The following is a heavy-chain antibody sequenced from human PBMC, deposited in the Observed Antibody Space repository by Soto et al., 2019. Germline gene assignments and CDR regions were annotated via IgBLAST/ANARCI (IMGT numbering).Heavy chain of an antibody. CDR1: GGSISTSRSY. J-gene: IGHJ5*02. D-gene: IGHD2-21*01. V-gene: IGHV4-39*01. CDR2: IFYSGST. Sequence: SETLSLTCNVSGGSISTSRSYWAWIRQPPGKGLEWLANIFYSGSTYYNPSLASRVTVSVDTSKNEFSLKLRSVTAADTTVYYCARQPTTGDTDLWFDPWGQGTLVTVSS. CDR3: ARQPTTGDTDLWFDP.